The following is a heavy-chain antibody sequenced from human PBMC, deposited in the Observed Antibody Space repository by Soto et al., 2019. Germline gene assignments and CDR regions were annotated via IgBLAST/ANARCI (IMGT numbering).Heavy chain of an antibody. J-gene: IGHJ3*02. CDR2: ISFDGSEK. D-gene: IGHD1-26*01. Sequence: QVQLVESGGGVVQPGRSLRLSCAASGFTFSIYGMHWVRHAPGKGLEWVAMISFDGSEKYYTASVKGRFHISRDSSKNTMYLQMDSLRVEDTAVYYCARDRRLYYSDAFDIWGQGPTVTVSS. CDR1: GFTFSIYG. CDR3: ARDRRLYYSDAFDI. V-gene: IGHV3-30*03.